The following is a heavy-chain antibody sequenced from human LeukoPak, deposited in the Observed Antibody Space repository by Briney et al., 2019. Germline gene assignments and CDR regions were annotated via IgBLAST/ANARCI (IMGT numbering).Heavy chain of an antibody. J-gene: IGHJ4*02. Sequence: ASVKASCKASGGTFSSYAISWVRQASGQGLEWMGRIIPILGIANYAQKFQGRVTITADKSTSTAYMELSSLRSEDTAVYYCARGTPNCSGGSCYSGYWGQGTLVTVSS. CDR2: IIPILGIA. CDR3: ARGTPNCSGGSCYSGY. CDR1: GGTFSSYA. D-gene: IGHD2-15*01. V-gene: IGHV1-69*04.